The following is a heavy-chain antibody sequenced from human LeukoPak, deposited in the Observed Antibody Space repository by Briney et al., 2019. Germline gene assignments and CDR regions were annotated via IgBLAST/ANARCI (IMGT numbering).Heavy chain of an antibody. CDR2: MNPNSGNT. CDR3: ARGRACSGGSCYSTPDY. D-gene: IGHD2-15*01. J-gene: IGHJ4*02. V-gene: IGHV1-8*01. Sequence: GASVKVSCKASGYTFTSYDINWVRLATGQGLEWMGWMNPNSGNTGYAQKFQGRVTMTRNTSISTAYMELSSLRSEDTAVYYCARGRACSGGSCYSTPDYWGQGTLVTVSS. CDR1: GYTFTSYD.